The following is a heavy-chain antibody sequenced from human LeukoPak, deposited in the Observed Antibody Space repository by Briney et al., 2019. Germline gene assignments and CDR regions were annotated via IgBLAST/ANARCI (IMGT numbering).Heavy chain of an antibody. CDR3: ARGVSTKTRNRGIAPSYYFDY. J-gene: IGHJ4*02. D-gene: IGHD6-13*01. CDR2: MNPNSGNT. Sequence: ASVKVSCKASGGTFSSYAISWVRQATGQGLEWMGWMNPNSGNTGYAQKFQGRVTMTRNTSISTAYMELSSLRSEDTAVYYCARGVSTKTRNRGIAPSYYFDYWGQGTLVTVSS. CDR1: GGTFSSYA. V-gene: IGHV1-8*02.